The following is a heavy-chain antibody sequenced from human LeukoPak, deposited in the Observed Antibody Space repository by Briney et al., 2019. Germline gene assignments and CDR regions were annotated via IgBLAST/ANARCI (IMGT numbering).Heavy chain of an antibody. CDR3: ARGRYYYDSSGYSKVGKTFDY. Sequence: SETLSLTCAVYGGSFSGYYWSWIRQPPGKGLEWIGEINHSGSTNYNPSVKSRVTISVDTSKNQFSLKLSSVTAADTAVYYCARGRYYYDSSGYSKVGKTFDYWGQGTLVTVSS. D-gene: IGHD3-22*01. CDR2: INHSGST. J-gene: IGHJ4*02. CDR1: GGSFSGYY. V-gene: IGHV4-34*01.